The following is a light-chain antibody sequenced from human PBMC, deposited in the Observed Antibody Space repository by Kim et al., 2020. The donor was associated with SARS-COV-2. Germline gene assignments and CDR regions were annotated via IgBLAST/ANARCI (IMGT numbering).Light chain of an antibody. CDR2: DVS. Sequence: QSITISCTGTSGDVGGYNYVSGYQQRPDKAPKLMIYDVSKRPSGLSNRFSGSKSGNTASLTISGLQAEDEADYYCSSYTSSSTFVLFGGGTQLTVL. CDR1: SGDVGGYNY. V-gene: IGLV2-14*03. CDR3: SSYTSSSTFVL. J-gene: IGLJ2*01.